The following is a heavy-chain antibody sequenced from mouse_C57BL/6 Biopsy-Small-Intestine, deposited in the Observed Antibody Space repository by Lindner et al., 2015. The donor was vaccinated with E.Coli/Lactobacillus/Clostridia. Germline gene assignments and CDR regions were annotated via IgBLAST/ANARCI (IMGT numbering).Heavy chain of an antibody. CDR3: ARRAANWDVYFDY. V-gene: IGHV1-39*01. Sequence: VQLQESGPELVKPGASVKISCKASGYSFTDYNMNWVKRSNGKSLEWIGVINPNYGTTSYNQKFKGKAALTVDQSSSTAYMQLNSLTSEDSAVYYCARRAANWDVYFDYWGQGTTLTVSS. J-gene: IGHJ2*01. CDR2: INPNYGTT. CDR1: GYSFTDYN. D-gene: IGHD4-1*01.